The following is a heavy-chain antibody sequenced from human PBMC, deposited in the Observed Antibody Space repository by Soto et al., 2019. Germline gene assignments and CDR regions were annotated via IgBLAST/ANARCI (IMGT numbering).Heavy chain of an antibody. J-gene: IGHJ2*01. Sequence: QVQLVESGGGVVQPGRSLRLSCAASGFTFSSYAMHWVRQAPGKGLEWVAVISYDGSNKYYADSVKGRFTLSRDNSKNTLYLQMNSLRTEDTAVYYCARPLWRDDYNWGYFDLWGRGTLVTVSS. V-gene: IGHV3-30-3*01. CDR3: ARPLWRDDYNWGYFDL. CDR2: ISYDGSNK. D-gene: IGHD4-4*01. CDR1: GFTFSSYA.